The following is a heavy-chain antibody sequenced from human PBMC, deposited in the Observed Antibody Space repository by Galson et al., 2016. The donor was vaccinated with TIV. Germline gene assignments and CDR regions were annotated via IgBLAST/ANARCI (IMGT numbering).Heavy chain of an antibody. Sequence: LRLSCAASGFIFTSYWMTWVRQAPGKGLEWVANIRQDGRETYYVDSVKGRFTISRDNSKNTVQLEMDSLRPEDTAMYFCATCISGPTLALYYHGMDVWGQGTTVTVSS. J-gene: IGHJ6*02. V-gene: IGHV3-7*02. CDR3: ATCISGPTLALYYHGMDV. D-gene: IGHD3-10*01. CDR1: GFIFTSYW. CDR2: IRQDGRET.